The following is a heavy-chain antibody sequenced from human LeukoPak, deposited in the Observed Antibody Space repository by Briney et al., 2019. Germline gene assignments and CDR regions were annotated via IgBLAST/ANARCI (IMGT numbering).Heavy chain of an antibody. Sequence: GGSLRLSCAASGFTFSNYAMHWVRQAPGKGLEYVSAISSNGVSTNYANFVKGRFTISRDNSKNTLFLQMGSLRAEDMAVYFCARRPDSGSYYVDYWGQGTLVTASS. V-gene: IGHV3-64*01. J-gene: IGHJ4*02. CDR2: ISSNGVST. CDR3: ARRPDSGSYYVDY. D-gene: IGHD1-26*01. CDR1: GFTFSNYA.